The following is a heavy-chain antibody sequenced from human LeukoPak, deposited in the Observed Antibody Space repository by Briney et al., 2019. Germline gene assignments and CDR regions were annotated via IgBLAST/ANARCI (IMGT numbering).Heavy chain of an antibody. CDR3: ARGFRGVIITAYYYYYYMDV. Sequence: ASVKVSCKASGYTFTSYDINWARQATGQGLEWMGWMNPNSGNTGYAQKFQGRVTMTRNTSISTAYMELSSLRSEDTAVYYCARGFRGVIITAYYYYYYMDVWGKGTTVTVSS. D-gene: IGHD3-10*01. V-gene: IGHV1-8*01. CDR2: MNPNSGNT. J-gene: IGHJ6*03. CDR1: GYTFTSYD.